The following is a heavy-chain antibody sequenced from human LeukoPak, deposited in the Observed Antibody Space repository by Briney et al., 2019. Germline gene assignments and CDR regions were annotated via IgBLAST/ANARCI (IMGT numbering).Heavy chain of an antibody. Sequence: WASVKVSCKASGYTFTGFHMHWVRQAPGQGLEWLGWINPNSGGTNYAQRFQGRVTVTRDTSISTAYMELSGLTSDDTAVYYCARAYYYGSGSYPDSWGQGTLVTVSS. CDR3: ARAYYYGSGSYPDS. V-gene: IGHV1-2*02. CDR2: INPNSGGT. J-gene: IGHJ5*01. CDR1: GYTFTGFH. D-gene: IGHD3-10*01.